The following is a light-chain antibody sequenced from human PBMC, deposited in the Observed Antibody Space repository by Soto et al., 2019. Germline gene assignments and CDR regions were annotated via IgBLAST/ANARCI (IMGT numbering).Light chain of an antibody. Sequence: EIVMTQFPATLSVSPGEGATLSCRASQSVSTNLAWYQQKPGQAPRLLISGASSRATGIPARFSGSGSGTEFTLTISSLQSEDVAIYYCQQYNNWPPLTFGQGTKVEIK. CDR1: QSVSTN. CDR2: GAS. CDR3: QQYNNWPPLT. J-gene: IGKJ1*01. V-gene: IGKV3-15*01.